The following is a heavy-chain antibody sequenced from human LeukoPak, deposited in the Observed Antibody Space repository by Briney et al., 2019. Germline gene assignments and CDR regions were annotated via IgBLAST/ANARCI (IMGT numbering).Heavy chain of an antibody. D-gene: IGHD1-26*01. CDR1: GFTFSSYA. J-gene: IGHJ6*03. V-gene: IGHV3-23*01. Sequence: GGSLRLSCAASGFTFSSYAMSWVRQAPGKGLEWVSAISGSGGSTYYADSVKGRFTISRDNSKNTLYLQMNSLRAEDTAVYYCAKIPQREWELPRNYYYYMDVWGKGTTVTVSS. CDR3: AKIPQREWELPRNYYYYMDV. CDR2: ISGSGGST.